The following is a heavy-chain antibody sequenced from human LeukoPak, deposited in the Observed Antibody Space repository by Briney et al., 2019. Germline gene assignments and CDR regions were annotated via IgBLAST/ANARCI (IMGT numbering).Heavy chain of an antibody. CDR3: ARAPRTGYDAFDI. CDR1: GGSFGGYY. CDR2: INHSGST. V-gene: IGHV4-34*01. D-gene: IGHD3/OR15-3a*01. J-gene: IGHJ3*02. Sequence: SETLSLTCAVYGGSFGGYYWSWIRQPPGKGLEWIGEINHSGSTNYNPSLKSRVTISVDTSKNQFSLKLSSVTAADTAVYYCARAPRTGYDAFDIWGQGTMVTVSS.